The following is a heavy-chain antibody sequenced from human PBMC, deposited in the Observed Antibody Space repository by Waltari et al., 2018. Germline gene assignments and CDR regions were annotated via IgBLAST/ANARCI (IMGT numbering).Heavy chain of an antibody. D-gene: IGHD6-13*01. J-gene: IGHJ4*02. Sequence: QVQLQQWGAGLLKPSETLSLTCAVYGGSFSGYYWSWIRQPPGKGLEWIGEINHSGSTNYNPSLKSRVTISVDTSKNQFSLKLSSVTAEDTAVYYCARFGSNLMFDYWGQGTLVTVSS. V-gene: IGHV4-34*01. CDR2: INHSGST. CDR3: ARFGSNLMFDY. CDR1: GGSFSGYY.